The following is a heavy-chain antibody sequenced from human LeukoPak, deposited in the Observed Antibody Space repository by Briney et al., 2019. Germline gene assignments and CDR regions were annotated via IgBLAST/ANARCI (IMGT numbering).Heavy chain of an antibody. CDR1: GFTFSDYY. V-gene: IGHV3-11*01. D-gene: IGHD3-16*02. CDR3: ASFTSIMITFGGVIVKDY. Sequence: PGGSLRLSCAASGFTFSDYYMSWIRQAPGKGLEWVSYISSSGSTIYYADSVKGRFTISRDNAKNSLYLQMNSLRAEDTAVYYCASFTSIMITFGGVIVKDYWGQGTLVTASS. J-gene: IGHJ4*02. CDR2: ISSSGSTI.